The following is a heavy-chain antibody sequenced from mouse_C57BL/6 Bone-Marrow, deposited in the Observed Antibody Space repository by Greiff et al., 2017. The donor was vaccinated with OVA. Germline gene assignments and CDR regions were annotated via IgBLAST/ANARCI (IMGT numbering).Heavy chain of an antibody. CDR3: ARHGGSSYEDCDY. CDR2: ISSGGSYT. J-gene: IGHJ2*01. CDR1: GFTFSSYG. Sequence: EVQLQQSGGDLVKPGGSLKLSCAASGFTFSSYGMSWVRQTPDKRLEWVATISSGGSYTYYPDSVKGRFTISRDNAKNTLYLQMSSLKSEDTAMYYCARHGGSSYEDCDYWGQGTTLTVSS. D-gene: IGHD1-1*01. V-gene: IGHV5-6*01.